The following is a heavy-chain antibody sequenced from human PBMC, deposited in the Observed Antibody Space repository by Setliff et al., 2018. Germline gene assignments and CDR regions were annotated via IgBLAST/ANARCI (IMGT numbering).Heavy chain of an antibody. V-gene: IGHV4-61*09. CDR1: GGSLSADYY. CDR3: ARDQFSSGWYGAPESYFDC. J-gene: IGHJ4*02. CDR2: VHPDGST. Sequence: PSETLSLTCTVSGGSLSADYYWSWIRQPAGKGLEWIGHVHPDGSTNYNPSLYSRLIISVDTSKNQFSLKLTSVTAADTAVYYCARDQFSSGWYGAPESYFDCWGQGTLVTVSS. D-gene: IGHD6-19*01.